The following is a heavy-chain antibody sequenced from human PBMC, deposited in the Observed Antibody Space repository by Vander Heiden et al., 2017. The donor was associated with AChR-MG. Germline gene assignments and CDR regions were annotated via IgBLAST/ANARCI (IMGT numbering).Heavy chain of an antibody. CDR1: GGSISSGDYY. D-gene: IGHD5-12*01. Sequence: QVQLQESGPGLVKPSQTLSLTCIVSGGSISSGDYYWSWIRQHPGKGLEWIGYIYYSENTYYNSSLKSRVTISVDTSKNQFSLKLSSVTAADTAVYYCARTVVATAFGLGYYMDVWGKGTTVTVSS. V-gene: IGHV4-31*03. J-gene: IGHJ6*03. CDR3: ARTVVATAFGLGYYMDV. CDR2: IYYSENT.